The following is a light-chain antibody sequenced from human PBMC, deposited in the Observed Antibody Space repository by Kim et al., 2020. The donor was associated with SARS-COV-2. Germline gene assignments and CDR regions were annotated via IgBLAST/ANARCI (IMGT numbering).Light chain of an antibody. CDR3: SSYTSSSNVV. CDR1: SSDVGGYNY. J-gene: IGLJ2*01. Sequence: QSVVTQPASVSGSPGQSITISCTGTSSDVGGYNYVSWYQQHPGKAPKLMIYDVSKRPSGVSNRFSGSKSGNTSDLTISGLQATDEADYYCSSYTSSSNVVFGGGTQLAVL. CDR2: DVS. V-gene: IGLV2-14*01.